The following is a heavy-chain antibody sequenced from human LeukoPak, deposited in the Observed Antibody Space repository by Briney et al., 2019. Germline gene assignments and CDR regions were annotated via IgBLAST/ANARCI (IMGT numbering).Heavy chain of an antibody. Sequence: SVKVSCKASGGTFSSYAISWVRQAPGQGLEWMGGIIPIFGTANYAQKFQGRVTMTRNTSISTAYMELSSLRSEDTAVYYCARVAAPYYDFWSGYFDYWGQGTLVTVSS. CDR1: GGTFSSYA. D-gene: IGHD3-3*01. J-gene: IGHJ4*02. CDR3: ARVAAPYYDFWSGYFDY. CDR2: IIPIFGTA. V-gene: IGHV1-69*05.